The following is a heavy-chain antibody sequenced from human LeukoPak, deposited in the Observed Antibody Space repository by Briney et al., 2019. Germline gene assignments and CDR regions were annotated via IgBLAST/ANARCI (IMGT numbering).Heavy chain of an antibody. CDR1: GFTFSSYS. CDR2: ISSSSSYI. Sequence: GGSLRLSCAASGFTFSSYSMNWVRQAPGKGLEWVSSISSSSSYIYYADSVKGRFTISRDNAKSSLYLQMNSLRAEDTAVYYCARYVYSSSWYREGAFDIWGQGTMVTASS. J-gene: IGHJ3*02. D-gene: IGHD6-13*01. V-gene: IGHV3-21*01. CDR3: ARYVYSSSWYREGAFDI.